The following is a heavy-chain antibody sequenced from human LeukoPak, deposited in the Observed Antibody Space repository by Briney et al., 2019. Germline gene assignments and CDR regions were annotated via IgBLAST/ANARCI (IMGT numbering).Heavy chain of an antibody. V-gene: IGHV4-39*07. CDR1: RGSISSPNYY. CDR3: AREPLLRSGSYSAFDI. Sequence: SETLSLTCSVSRGSISSPNYYWGWIRQPPGKGLEWIGNIFYSGTTYYNPSLPSLKSRVTILVDTSNNQFSLRLRSVTAADTAVYYCAREPLLRSGSYSAFDIWGQGTMVTVSS. CDR2: IFYSGTT. J-gene: IGHJ3*02. D-gene: IGHD3-10*01.